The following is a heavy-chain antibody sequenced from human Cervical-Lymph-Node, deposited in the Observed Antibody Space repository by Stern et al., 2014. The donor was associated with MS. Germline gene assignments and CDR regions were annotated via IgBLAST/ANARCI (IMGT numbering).Heavy chain of an antibody. Sequence: EVQLVESGGGLVQPGGSLRLSCVDSGFTFDKYWMHWVRQVPGKGLVWVSRINEDWSITSYADSVKGRFTISRDNVKNTLYLQMNNLRDEDTAVYYCGRDLSGRYDQWGQGTLVTVSS. CDR3: GRDLSGRYDQ. V-gene: IGHV3-74*01. CDR2: INEDWSIT. J-gene: IGHJ4*02. CDR1: GFTFDKYW. D-gene: IGHD3-9*01.